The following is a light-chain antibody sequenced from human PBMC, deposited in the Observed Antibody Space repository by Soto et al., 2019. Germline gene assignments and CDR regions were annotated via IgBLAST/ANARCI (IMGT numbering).Light chain of an antibody. J-gene: IGKJ4*01. CDR1: QAIRNF. CDR3: PQYNSPVVT. Sequence: IQMTQSPSSLSASVGDRVTITCRASQAIRNFLAWYQQKPGEVPELLIFDTSTLQSGVPSRFSGGRSGTDFTLTISSLQPEDVATYYCPQYNSPVVTFGGGTKVEIK. V-gene: IGKV1-27*01. CDR2: DTS.